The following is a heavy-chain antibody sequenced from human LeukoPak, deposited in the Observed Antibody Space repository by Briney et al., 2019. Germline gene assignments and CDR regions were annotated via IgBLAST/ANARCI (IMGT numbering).Heavy chain of an antibody. J-gene: IGHJ4*02. CDR3: ARDLGYYRADY. V-gene: IGHV3-7*04. Sequence: GGSLRLSCAASGFTFSSYWVSWVRQAPGKGLEWVANIKGDGSDNHYVDSVRGRFTISRDNAKNSLYLQMNSLRAEDTVVYYCARDLGYYRADYWGQGTLVTVSS. CDR1: GFTFSSYW. CDR2: IKGDGSDN. D-gene: IGHD1-26*01.